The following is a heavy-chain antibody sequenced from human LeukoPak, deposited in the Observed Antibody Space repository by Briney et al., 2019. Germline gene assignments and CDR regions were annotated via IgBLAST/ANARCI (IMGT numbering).Heavy chain of an antibody. Sequence: GRSLRLSCAASGFIFDDYAMHWVRQAPGKGLEWVSGISWNSGSIGYADSVKGRFTISRDNAKNSLYLQTNSLRAEDTALYYCAKDIMVMYSSGGGMDAWGQGTTVTVSS. CDR2: ISWNSGSI. J-gene: IGHJ6*02. D-gene: IGHD6-19*01. CDR1: GFIFDDYA. CDR3: AKDIMVMYSSGGGMDA. V-gene: IGHV3-9*01.